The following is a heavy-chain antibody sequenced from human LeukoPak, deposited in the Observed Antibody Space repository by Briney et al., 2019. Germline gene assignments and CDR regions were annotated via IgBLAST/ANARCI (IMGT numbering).Heavy chain of an antibody. J-gene: IGHJ4*02. Sequence: GSSVKVSCKASGGTFSSYAISWVRQAPGQGLEWMGGIIPIFGTANYAQTFQGRVTITADESTSTAYMELSSLRSEDTAVYYCASLLFSYGGNLMRDYWGQGTLVTVSS. D-gene: IGHD4-23*01. CDR1: GGTFSSYA. V-gene: IGHV1-69*01. CDR2: IIPIFGTA. CDR3: ASLLFSYGGNLMRDY.